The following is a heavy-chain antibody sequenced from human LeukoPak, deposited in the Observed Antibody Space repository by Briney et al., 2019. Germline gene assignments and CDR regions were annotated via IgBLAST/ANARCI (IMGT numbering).Heavy chain of an antibody. D-gene: IGHD1-26*01. CDR2: IKQDGYEK. Sequence: GGSLRLSCAASGFTFSGYWMSWVRQTPEKGLEWVANIKQDGYEKYYVDSVKGRFTISRDNAKNSLYLQMNSLRADDTAIYYCARDMIVGPTTLDYWGQGTLVTVSS. V-gene: IGHV3-7*01. J-gene: IGHJ4*02. CDR1: GFTFSGYW. CDR3: ARDMIVGPTTLDY.